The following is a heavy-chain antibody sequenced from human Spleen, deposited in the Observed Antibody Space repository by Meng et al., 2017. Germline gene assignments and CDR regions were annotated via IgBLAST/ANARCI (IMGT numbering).Heavy chain of an antibody. J-gene: IGHJ4*02. CDR3: ARGLNLYNYDTSGYYWDYFDY. CDR2: INPNSGGT. V-gene: IGHV1-2*06. D-gene: IGHD3-22*01. Sequence: ASVKVSCKASGGGFSDYAFSWVRQAPGQGLEWMGRINPNSGGTNYAQNFQGRVTMTRDTSSSTASLDLSRLSSDDTAVYYCARGLNLYNYDTSGYYWDYFDYWGQGTLVTVSS. CDR1: GGGFSDYA.